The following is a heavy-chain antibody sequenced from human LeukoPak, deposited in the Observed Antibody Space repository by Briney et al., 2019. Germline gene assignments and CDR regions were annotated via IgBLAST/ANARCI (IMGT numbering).Heavy chain of an antibody. Sequence: PSETLSLTCTVSGGSISSSSYYWGWIRQSPGKGLEWIGSIYYSGIFYSGSTYYNPSLKSRVTVSVDTSKNQFSLELSSVTAADTAVYCCATRYTSGWYVSDWGQGTLVTVSS. CDR1: GGSISSSSYY. CDR3: ATRYTSGWYVSD. J-gene: IGHJ4*02. CDR2: IYYSGIFYSGST. D-gene: IGHD6-19*01. V-gene: IGHV4-39*01.